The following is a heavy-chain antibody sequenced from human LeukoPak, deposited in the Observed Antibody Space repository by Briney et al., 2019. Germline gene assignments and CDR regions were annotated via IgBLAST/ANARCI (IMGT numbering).Heavy chain of an antibody. J-gene: IGHJ3*02. D-gene: IGHD5-18*01. V-gene: IGHV3-43D*03. CDR1: GFTFDDYA. CDR2: ISWDGGST. Sequence: PGGSLRLSCAASGFTFDDYAMHWVRQAPGKGLEWVSLISWDGGSTYYADSVKGRFTISRDNSKNSLYLQMNSLRAEDTALYYCAKDRLHAFDIWGQGTMVTVSS. CDR3: AKDRLHAFDI.